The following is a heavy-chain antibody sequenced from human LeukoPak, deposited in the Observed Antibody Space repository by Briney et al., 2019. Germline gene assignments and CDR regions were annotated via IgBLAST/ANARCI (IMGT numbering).Heavy chain of an antibody. CDR2: ISTSGSTS. D-gene: IGHD2-2*03. Sequence: PGGSLRLSCAASGFTFSRYEMNWVRQTPGKGLEWVSYISTSGSTSYYADSVKGRFTISRDNAKNTMYLQMNSLRAEDTAVYYCVRGGHKLDIETSRYYYGLDVWGQGTTVTVSS. V-gene: IGHV3-48*03. CDR1: GFTFSRYE. J-gene: IGHJ6*02. CDR3: VRGGHKLDIETSRYYYGLDV.